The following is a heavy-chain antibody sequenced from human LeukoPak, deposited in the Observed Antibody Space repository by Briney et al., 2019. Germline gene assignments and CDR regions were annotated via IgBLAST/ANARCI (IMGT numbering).Heavy chain of an antibody. CDR1: GYTFTIYY. CDR2: INPSGGST. V-gene: IGHV1-46*01. Sequence: GASVKVSCKASGYTFTIYYMHWVRQAPGQGLEWMGIINPSGGSTSYAQKFQGRVTMTRDTSKSTVYMELSSLSSEDTAVYSCARDWGSSTPLYYFDYWGQGTLVTVSS. J-gene: IGHJ4*02. CDR3: ARDWGSSTPLYYFDY. D-gene: IGHD3-16*01.